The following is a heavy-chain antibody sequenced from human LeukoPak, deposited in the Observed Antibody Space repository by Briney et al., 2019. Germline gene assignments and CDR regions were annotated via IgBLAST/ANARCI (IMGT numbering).Heavy chain of an antibody. CDR1: GDSVSSNSAI. Sequence: SQTLSLSCAISGDSVSSNSAIWNWIRQSPPRGLEWLGRAYYRSKWYIEYAASVQSRITINPDTSKNQFSLQLNPVTPEDTAVYYCARGAFGGIRDGMDVWGQGTTVTVSS. CDR2: AYYRSKWYI. J-gene: IGHJ6*02. V-gene: IGHV6-1*01. D-gene: IGHD3-16*01. CDR3: ARGAFGGIRDGMDV.